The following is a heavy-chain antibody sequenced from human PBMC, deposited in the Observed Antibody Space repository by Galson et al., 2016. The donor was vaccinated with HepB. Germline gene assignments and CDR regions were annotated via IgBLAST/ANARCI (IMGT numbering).Heavy chain of an antibody. CDR2: INHRGST. V-gene: IGHV4-34*01. Sequence: SETLSLTCTVYGGSLSGHYWSWIRQPPGKGLEWIGEINHRGSTNYNPSLKSRVTISVDTSKNQSSLNLSSVTAADTAVYYCASRRYASSWFGYWGQGTLVTVSS. CDR1: GGSLSGHY. D-gene: IGHD6-13*01. J-gene: IGHJ4*02. CDR3: ASRRYASSWFGY.